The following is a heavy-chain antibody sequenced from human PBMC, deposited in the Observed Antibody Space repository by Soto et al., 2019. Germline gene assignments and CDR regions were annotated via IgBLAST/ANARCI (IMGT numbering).Heavy chain of an antibody. J-gene: IGHJ4*02. D-gene: IGHD2-15*01. CDR1: GGSISSSSYY. Sequence: QLQLQESGPGLVKPSETLSLTCTVSGGSISSSSYYWGWIRQPPGKGLEWIGSIYYSGSTYYNPSLKSRVTISVDTSKNQFSLKLSSVTAADTAVYYCARRLEIPRYCSGGSCPVDYWGQGTLVTVSS. CDR3: ARRLEIPRYCSGGSCPVDY. V-gene: IGHV4-39*01. CDR2: IYYSGST.